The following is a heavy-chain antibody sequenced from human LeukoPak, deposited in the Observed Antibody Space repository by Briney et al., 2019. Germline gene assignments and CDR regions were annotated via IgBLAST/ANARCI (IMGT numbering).Heavy chain of an antibody. CDR3: ARRVGATTASNWFDP. Sequence: PGGSLRLSCAASGFTFSSYAMSWARQAPGKGLEWVSAISGSGGSTYYADSVKGRFTISRDNSKNTLYLQMNSLRAEDTAVYYCARRVGATTASNWFDPWGQGTLVTVSS. D-gene: IGHD1-26*01. J-gene: IGHJ5*02. CDR1: GFTFSSYA. CDR2: ISGSGGST. V-gene: IGHV3-23*01.